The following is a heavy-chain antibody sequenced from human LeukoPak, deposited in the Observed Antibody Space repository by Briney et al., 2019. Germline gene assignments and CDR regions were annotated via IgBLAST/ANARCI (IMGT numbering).Heavy chain of an antibody. CDR2: INPNSGIT. V-gene: IGHV1-8*02. J-gene: IGHJ4*02. CDR1: GYTFTGYY. D-gene: IGHD2/OR15-2a*01. CDR3: ARAFEGLSDY. Sequence: ASVKVSCKASGYTFTGYYMHWVRQAPGQGLEWMGWINPNSGITGYAQKFQGRVTMTRNTSISTAYMELSSLRSEDTAVYYCARAFEGLSDYWGQGTLVTVSS.